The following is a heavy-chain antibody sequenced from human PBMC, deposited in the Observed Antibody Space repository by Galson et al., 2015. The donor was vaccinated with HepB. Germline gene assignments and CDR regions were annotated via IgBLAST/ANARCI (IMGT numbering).Heavy chain of an antibody. CDR3: ARDSDIVVVVAATGEPNWFDP. Sequence: SVKVSCKASGYTFTSYAMHWVRQAPGQRLEWMGWINAGSGNTKYSQKFQGRVTITRDTSASTAYMELSSLRSEDTAVYYCARDSDIVVVVAATGEPNWFDPWGQGTLVTVSS. V-gene: IGHV1-3*01. CDR1: GYTFTSYA. J-gene: IGHJ5*02. CDR2: INAGSGNT. D-gene: IGHD2-15*01.